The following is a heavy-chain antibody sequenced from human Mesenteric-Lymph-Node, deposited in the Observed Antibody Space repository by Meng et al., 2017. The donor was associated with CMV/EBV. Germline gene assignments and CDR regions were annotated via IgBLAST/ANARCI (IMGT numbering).Heavy chain of an antibody. V-gene: IGHV1-69*02. Sequence: QVQLVQSGAEVKKPGSSVKGSCKASGGTFSRYTISWVRQDPGKGLEWMGRSSPILGIANYEKKFQGRVTIPADKSTSTANMELSSMRSEYTAVYYCAGGIAAAGSRWFDPWGQGTLVTVSS. CDR2: SSPILGIA. D-gene: IGHD6-13*01. CDR3: AGGIAAAGSRWFDP. J-gene: IGHJ5*02. CDR1: GGTFSRYT.